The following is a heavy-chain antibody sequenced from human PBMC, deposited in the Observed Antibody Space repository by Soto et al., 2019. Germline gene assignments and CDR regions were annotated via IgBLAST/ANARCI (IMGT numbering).Heavy chain of an antibody. J-gene: IGHJ3*02. V-gene: IGHV3-21*01. Sequence: GGSLRLSCAASGFTFSSYSMNWVRQAPGKGLEWVSSISSSSSYIYYADSVKGRFTISRDNAKNSLYLQMNSLRAEDTAVYYCERDRRGYSYGDAFDIWGQGTMVTVSS. CDR1: GFTFSSYS. CDR3: ERDRRGYSYGDAFDI. CDR2: ISSSSSYI. D-gene: IGHD5-18*01.